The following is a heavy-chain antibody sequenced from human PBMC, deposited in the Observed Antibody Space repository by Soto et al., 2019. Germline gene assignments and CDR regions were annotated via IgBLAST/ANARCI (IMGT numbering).Heavy chain of an antibody. CDR3: AKDISGRGSFYYYFGMDV. V-gene: IGHV3-9*01. CDR2: ISWNSGSI. CDR1: GFIFDDYA. Sequence: PGGSLRLSCAASGFIFDDYAMHWVRQAPGKGLEWVSGISWNSGSIGYADSVKARFTISRDNGKNLLYLQMNSLRAEDTAFYYCAKDISGRGSFYYYFGMDVWGQGTTVTVSS. D-gene: IGHD1-26*01. J-gene: IGHJ6*02.